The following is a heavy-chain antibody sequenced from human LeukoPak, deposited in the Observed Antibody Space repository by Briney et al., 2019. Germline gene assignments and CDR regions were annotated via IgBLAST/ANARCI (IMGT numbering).Heavy chain of an antibody. V-gene: IGHV3-23*01. CDR3: AKIYTSAWYDEPIDH. CDR2: ISGSGSST. Sequence: GGSLRLSCAASGFTFSNYGMSWVRQAPGKGLEWVSTISGSGSSTNSADSLQGRFTISRDNSKTTLYLQMNSLRAADTAIYYCAKIYTSAWYDEPIDHWGQGILVTVSS. D-gene: IGHD6-19*01. CDR1: GFTFSNYG. J-gene: IGHJ4*02.